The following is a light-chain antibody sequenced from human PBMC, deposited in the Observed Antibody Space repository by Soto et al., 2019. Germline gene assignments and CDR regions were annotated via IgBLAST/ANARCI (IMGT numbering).Light chain of an antibody. V-gene: IGKV1-39*01. Sequence: IQLTQSPSSLSASVGDRVTITCRASQSIDTYLNWYQQKPGTAPKLLMYAASTLHSGVPSRFSGSGSGTDFTLTISSLQREDFATYFCQQSHSTPYTFGQGTKLEI. CDR2: AAS. CDR1: QSIDTY. J-gene: IGKJ2*01. CDR3: QQSHSTPYT.